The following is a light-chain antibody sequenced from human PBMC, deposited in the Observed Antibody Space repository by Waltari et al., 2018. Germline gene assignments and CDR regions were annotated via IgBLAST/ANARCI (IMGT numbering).Light chain of an antibody. CDR1: SSHVGSYNL. J-gene: IGLJ3*02. CDR3: CSYAGSAIWV. Sequence: QSALTQPASVSGSPGQSITISCTGTSSHVGSYNLVSWYQQHPGKAPKLMIYEDNKRPSGVSNRFSGSKSGNTASLTISGLQAEDEADYYCCSYAGSAIWVFGGGTKLTVL. V-gene: IGLV2-23*01. CDR2: EDN.